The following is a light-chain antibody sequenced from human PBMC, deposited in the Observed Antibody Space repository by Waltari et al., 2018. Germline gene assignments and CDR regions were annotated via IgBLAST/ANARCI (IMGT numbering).Light chain of an antibody. CDR2: DDS. J-gene: IGLJ2*01. Sequence: SYVLTQSPSVSVAPGKTARITCGGDKIGGRSVHWYRQRPGQAPEVPVYDDSDRPSGIPERIAGDNSGNTATLTIARVEAGDEADYHGHVWDSTSNRGIFGGGTRLTVL. CDR1: KIGGRS. CDR3: HVWDSTSNRGI. V-gene: IGLV3-21*01.